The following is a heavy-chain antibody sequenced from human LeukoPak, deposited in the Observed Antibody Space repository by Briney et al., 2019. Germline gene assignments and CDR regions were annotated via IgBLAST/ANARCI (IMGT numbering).Heavy chain of an antibody. J-gene: IGHJ5*02. V-gene: IGHV4-61*02. CDR1: GGSISSGSYY. D-gene: IGHD2-15*01. Sequence: PSETLSLTCTVSGGSISSGSYYWSWIRQPAGKGLEWIGRIYTTGSTNYNPSLKSRVTISVDTSKNQFSLKLSSATAADTAVYYCARHTYCSGGSCYPHYNWFDPWGQGTLVTVSS. CDR2: IYTTGST. CDR3: ARHTYCSGGSCYPHYNWFDP.